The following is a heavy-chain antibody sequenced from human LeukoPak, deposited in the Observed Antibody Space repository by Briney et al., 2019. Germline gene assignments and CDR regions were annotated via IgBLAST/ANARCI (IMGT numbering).Heavy chain of an antibody. V-gene: IGHV3-30*02. CDR1: GFTFSDYG. D-gene: IGHD4-17*01. CDR2: IRFDGTYK. Sequence: GGSLRLSCVASGFTFSDYGMHWVRQAPGKGLEWLAFIRFDGTYKYYADSVKGRFTISRDNSKNTLYLRMYSLRLKDTAVYYCARATVTSFDYWGQGTLVTVSS. CDR3: ARATVTSFDY. J-gene: IGHJ4*02.